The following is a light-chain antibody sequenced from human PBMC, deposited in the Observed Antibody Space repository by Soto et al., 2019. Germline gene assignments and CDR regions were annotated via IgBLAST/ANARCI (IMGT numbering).Light chain of an antibody. V-gene: IGLV6-57*04. J-gene: IGLJ2*01. Sequence: NFMLTQPHSVSESPGKTVTISCTRSSGSIASNYVQWYQQRPGSAPTTVIYEDNQRPSGVPARFSGSIDSSSNSASLTISGLKTEEEADYYCQSYDSTTVVFGGGTKLTVL. CDR1: SGSIASNY. CDR3: QSYDSTTVV. CDR2: EDN.